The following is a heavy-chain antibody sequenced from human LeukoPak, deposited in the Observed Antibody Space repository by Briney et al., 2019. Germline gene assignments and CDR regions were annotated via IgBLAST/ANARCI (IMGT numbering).Heavy chain of an antibody. CDR3: AREYSSSSYYFDY. CDR2: INHSGST. J-gene: IGHJ4*02. CDR1: GGSFSGYY. Sequence: SETLSLTCAVYGGSFSGYYWSWIRQPPGKGLEWIGEINHSGSTNYNPSLKSRVTILVDTSKNQFSLKLSSVTAADTAVYYCAREYSSSSYYFDYWGQGTLVTVSS. D-gene: IGHD6-13*01. V-gene: IGHV4-34*09.